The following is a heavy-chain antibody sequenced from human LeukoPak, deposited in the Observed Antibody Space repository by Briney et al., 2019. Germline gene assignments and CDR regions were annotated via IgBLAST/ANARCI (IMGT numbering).Heavy chain of an antibody. J-gene: IGHJ5*02. V-gene: IGHV1-8*01. D-gene: IGHD2-2*01. CDR1: GYTFTNYD. CDR2: MNPKSGNT. CDR3: VRDGGERGYQAFPFHP. Sequence: ASVKVSCKASGYTFTNYDLNWVRQATGQGLEWMGWMNPKSGNTGYAQKFQGRLTMTRSIAMGTAYMELNSLTSEDTAVYYCVRDGGERGYQAFPFHPWGQGTLVTVST.